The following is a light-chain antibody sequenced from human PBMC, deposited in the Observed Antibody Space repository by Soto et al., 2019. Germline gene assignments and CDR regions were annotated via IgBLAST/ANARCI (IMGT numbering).Light chain of an antibody. CDR2: GAS. CDR3: QQYSNWPHT. V-gene: IGKV3-15*01. CDR1: QSVTNSY. J-gene: IGKJ4*01. Sequence: EVVMSQSPVTLSVYAGERATLSCRASQSVTNSYLAWYQQKPGQAPRLLIFGASTRAAGIPARFSGSGCGTEFTLTISSLQSEDFVVYYCQQYSNWPHTFCGGTNVDIK.